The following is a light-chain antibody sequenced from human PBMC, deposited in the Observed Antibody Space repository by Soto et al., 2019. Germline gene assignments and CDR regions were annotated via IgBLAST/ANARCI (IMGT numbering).Light chain of an antibody. CDR3: QQDISFPFT. CDR2: AAS. Sequence: DIQMTQSPSSVSASVGDRVTITCRASQGISSWLAWYQQKPGQAPKLLIYAASNLQSGVPSRFSGSGSGTHFTLTINSRQPEDVATYYCQQDISFPFTFGPGTKVDVK. V-gene: IGKV1-12*01. CDR1: QGISSW. J-gene: IGKJ3*01.